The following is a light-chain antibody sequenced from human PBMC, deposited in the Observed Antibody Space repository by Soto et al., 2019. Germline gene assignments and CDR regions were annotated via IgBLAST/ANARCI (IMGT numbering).Light chain of an antibody. V-gene: IGKV3-11*01. CDR1: QSVDIY. J-gene: IGKJ5*01. Sequence: EIVLTQSPATLSLSPGERATLSCRASQSVDIYLAWYRHIPGQAPRLLIYDASNRATGIPDRFSGDGSGTDFTLTISSLEPEDFAVYYCQQRSNLPPTFGQGTRLEIK. CDR3: QQRSNLPPT. CDR2: DAS.